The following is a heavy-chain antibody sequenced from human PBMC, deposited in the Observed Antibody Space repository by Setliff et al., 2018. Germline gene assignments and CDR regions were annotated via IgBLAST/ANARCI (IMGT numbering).Heavy chain of an antibody. J-gene: IGHJ5*02. D-gene: IGHD6-13*01. CDR1: GFTFSDYY. V-gene: IGHV3-11*06. Sequence: GGSLRLSCVASGFTFSDYYISWVRQAPGKGLGWVSYISAINSYTNYADSVRGRFTVSRDNAKKSVFLPMHSLRVDDTAVYYCARDVGGSVRYSSNSNKKSYNYFDPWGQGTLVTVSS. CDR3: ARDVGGSVRYSSNSNKKSYNYFDP. CDR2: ISAINSYT.